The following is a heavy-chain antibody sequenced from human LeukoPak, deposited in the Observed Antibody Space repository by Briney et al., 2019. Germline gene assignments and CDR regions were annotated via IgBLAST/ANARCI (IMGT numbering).Heavy chain of an antibody. Sequence: GGSLRLSCAAPGFTFSSYGMHWVRQAPGKGLEWVAVISYDGSNKYYADSVKGRFTISRDNSKNTLYLQMNSLRAEDTAVYYCAKDIFPLTGRDAFDIWGQGTMVTVSS. D-gene: IGHD3-9*01. J-gene: IGHJ3*02. CDR3: AKDIFPLTGRDAFDI. V-gene: IGHV3-30*18. CDR1: GFTFSSYG. CDR2: ISYDGSNK.